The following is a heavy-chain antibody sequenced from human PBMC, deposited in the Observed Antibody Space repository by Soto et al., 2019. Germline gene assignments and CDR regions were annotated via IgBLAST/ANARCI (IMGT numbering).Heavy chain of an antibody. CDR2: INHLGSI. V-gene: IGHV4-34*01. CDR1: CGSLSDYF. D-gene: IGHD2-21*01. J-gene: IGHJ6*03. Sequence: SETLSLTCVVSCGSLSDYFWSWIRQPPGMALEWIGEINHLGSINYNPSLKSRVTMSVDTSKNQFSLTLNSVTAADTATYYCARGGISHWAYFYYMDVWDRGTTVTVSS. CDR3: ARGGISHWAYFYYMDV.